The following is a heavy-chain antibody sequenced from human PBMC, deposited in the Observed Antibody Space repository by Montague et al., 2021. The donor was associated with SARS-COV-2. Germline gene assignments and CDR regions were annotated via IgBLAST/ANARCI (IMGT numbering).Heavy chain of an antibody. J-gene: IGHJ3*01. D-gene: IGHD3-16*02. V-gene: IGHV4-34*01. CDR3: ARGQVTVFAILIAFPAAGAIDV. Sequence: SETLSLTCAVYVGSFIDFYWTWIREPTWKRLAWNRESNGRGSSNYNPSLKNRVTISVDKSKNQISLKLTSVTAADTATYYCARGQVTVFAILIAFPAAGAIDVWGQGTTVTVS. CDR2: SNGRGSS. CDR1: VGSFIDFY.